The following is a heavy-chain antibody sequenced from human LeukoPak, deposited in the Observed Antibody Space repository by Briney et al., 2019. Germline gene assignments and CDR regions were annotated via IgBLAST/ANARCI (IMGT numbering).Heavy chain of an antibody. V-gene: IGHV4-59*01. CDR1: GGSISSYY. J-gene: IGHJ3*02. D-gene: IGHD1-26*01. CDR3: AREGARWEPSFSAFDI. Sequence: SETLSLTCAVSGGSISSYYWSWIRQPPGKGLEWIGYIYYSGSTNYNPSLKSRVTISVDTSKNQFSLKLSSVTAADTAVYYCAREGARWEPSFSAFDIWGQGTMVTVSS. CDR2: IYYSGST.